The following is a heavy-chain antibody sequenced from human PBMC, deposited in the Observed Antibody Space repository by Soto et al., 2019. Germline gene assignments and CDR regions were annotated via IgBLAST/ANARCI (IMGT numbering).Heavy chain of an antibody. CDR2: INPLSGIP. V-gene: IGHV1-69*09. D-gene: IGHD2-2*01. CDR3: AAPACAATWCSPCHKLVH. Sequence: QVQLVQSGAEVKKPESSVKVSCKTSGGTFVRHVISWVRQAPGQGPEWMGKINPLSGIPNYAQKFQDRVTFTADTDSSTAYMELSSLRSDDTAVYYCAAPACAATWCSPCHKLVHWGQGTVVTVSS. CDR1: GGTFVRHV. J-gene: IGHJ4*02.